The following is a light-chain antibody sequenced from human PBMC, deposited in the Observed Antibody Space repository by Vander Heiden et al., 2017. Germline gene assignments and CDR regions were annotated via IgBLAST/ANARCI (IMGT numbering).Light chain of an antibody. CDR1: RLGDKY. J-gene: IGLJ3*02. CDR2: QDN. Sequence: SYELTQPPSVSVSPGQTASITCSGDRLGDKYACWYQQKPGQSPVLVIYQDNKRPSGIPERFSGSTSANTATLTISGTQPMDEADYYCQAWDNNIMMFGGGTKLTVI. CDR3: QAWDNNIMM. V-gene: IGLV3-1*01.